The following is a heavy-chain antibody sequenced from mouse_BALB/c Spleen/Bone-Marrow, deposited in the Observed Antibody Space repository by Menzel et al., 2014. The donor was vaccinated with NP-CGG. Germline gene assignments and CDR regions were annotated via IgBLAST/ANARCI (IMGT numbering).Heavy chain of an antibody. Sequence: DVKLVESGPDLVKPSQSLSLTCTVTGYSITSGYSWHWIRQFPGNRLEWMGYIHYSGSTKYIPSLKSRISITRDTSKNQFFLQLNSVTTEDTATYYCARSEGYYFGSTWGQATLVTVSA. D-gene: IGHD1-1*01. CDR3: ARSEGYYFGST. CDR1: GYSITSGYS. J-gene: IGHJ3*01. V-gene: IGHV3-1*02. CDR2: IHYSGST.